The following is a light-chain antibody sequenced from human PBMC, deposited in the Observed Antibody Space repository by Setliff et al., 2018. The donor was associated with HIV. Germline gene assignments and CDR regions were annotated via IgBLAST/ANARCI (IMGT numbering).Light chain of an antibody. CDR1: SSDVGGYYS. Sequence: QSALTQPASVSGSPGQSITISCTGISSDVGGYYSVSWYQQHPGKAPKLMIYDVINRPSGVSNRFSGSRSGNPASLTISGLQVEDEADYYCNSYTTSSTLYVFGPGTKVTVL. J-gene: IGLJ1*01. CDR2: DVI. V-gene: IGLV2-14*03. CDR3: NSYTTSSTLYV.